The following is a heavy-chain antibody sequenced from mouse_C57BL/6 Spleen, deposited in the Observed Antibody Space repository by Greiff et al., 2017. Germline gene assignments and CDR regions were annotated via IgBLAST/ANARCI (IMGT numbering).Heavy chain of an antibody. CDR2: IDPENGDT. CDR1: GFNIKDDY. Sequence: EVQLVESGAELVRPGASVKLSCTASGFNIKDDYMHWVKQRPEQGLEWIGWIDPENGDTEYASKFQGKATITADTSSNTAYLQLSSLTSEDTAVYYCTTPIYYGNYCFDYWGQGTTLTVSS. V-gene: IGHV14-4*01. D-gene: IGHD2-1*01. CDR3: TTPIYYGNYCFDY. J-gene: IGHJ2*01.